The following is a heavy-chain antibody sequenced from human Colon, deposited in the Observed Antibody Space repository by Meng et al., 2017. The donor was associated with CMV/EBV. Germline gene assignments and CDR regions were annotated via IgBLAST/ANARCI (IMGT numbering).Heavy chain of an antibody. V-gene: IGHV4-59*01. CDR2: IYSSGST. J-gene: IGHJ5*02. Sequence: QVQRQESGPGLVKPSEPLSLTCTVSGDSISNYYWSWIQQSPGKGLEWIGYIYSSGSTNYNPSLKSRVTISIDTSKNQFSLKLTSVTAADTAVYYCAKGRARNDYWFDPWGQGTLVTVSS. CDR3: AKGRARNDYWFDP. CDR1: GDSISNYY. D-gene: IGHD4/OR15-4a*01.